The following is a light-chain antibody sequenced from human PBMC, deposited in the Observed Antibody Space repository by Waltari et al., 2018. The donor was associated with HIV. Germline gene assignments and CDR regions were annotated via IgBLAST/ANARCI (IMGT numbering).Light chain of an antibody. J-gene: IGLJ2*01. V-gene: IGLV3-25*03. Sequence: SYALAQLPSVSVPPGQPARLTSSGDALPRQIVYWCQQKPGRAPIVVIYKDSGRPSGIPERFSGFISGTTATLTISAVQAEDEADYYCQSADITGTLGVFGGGTRLTV. CDR3: QSADITGTLGV. CDR1: ALPRQI. CDR2: KDS.